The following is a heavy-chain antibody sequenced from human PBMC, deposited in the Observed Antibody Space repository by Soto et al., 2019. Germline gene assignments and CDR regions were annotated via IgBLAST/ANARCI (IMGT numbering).Heavy chain of an antibody. CDR2: IDYSGTA. J-gene: IGHJ4*02. Sequence: QLQLQESGPGLVKPWETLSLTCTVSYGSISVSNVFWGWVRQPPGKGLEWIGNIDYSGTAYFNPSLGTRVTFPVDTSKNQFSLSLYSVTAADTAVYYCARTTGRQLDFWGQGILFTVSS. D-gene: IGHD4-4*01. V-gene: IGHV4-39*01. CDR3: ARTTGRQLDF. CDR1: YGSISVSNVF.